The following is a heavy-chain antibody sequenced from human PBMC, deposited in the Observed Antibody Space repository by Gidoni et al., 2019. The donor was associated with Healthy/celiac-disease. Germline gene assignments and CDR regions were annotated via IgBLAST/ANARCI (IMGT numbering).Heavy chain of an antibody. CDR2: INHRGST. Sequence: QVHLPQSGAGLLQPADTLSPTCPVYGGSFSGYFWSWIRLPPGKGLELIGEINHRGSTNYNPSIKSRVTISVDTSKNQFSLKLSSVTAADTAVYYCARAQLGSIDYWGQGTLVTVSS. CDR1: GGSFSGYF. V-gene: IGHV4-34*01. CDR3: ARAQLGSIDY. D-gene: IGHD7-27*01. J-gene: IGHJ4*02.